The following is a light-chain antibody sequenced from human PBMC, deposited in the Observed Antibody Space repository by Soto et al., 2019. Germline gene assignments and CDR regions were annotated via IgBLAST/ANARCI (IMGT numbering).Light chain of an antibody. CDR3: EQYYSSPFS. J-gene: IGKJ3*01. V-gene: IGKV4-1*01. CDR2: WAS. Sequence: DIVMTQSPDCLSVSLGERATISCKSSQSVLFSTNNKNYFAWYQQKPGQPPKLLIYWASIRESGVPDRFSGSGSVTVFTLTINVLQADYVAVYCCEQYYSSPFSFGAGTRVDIK. CDR1: QSVLFSTNNKNY.